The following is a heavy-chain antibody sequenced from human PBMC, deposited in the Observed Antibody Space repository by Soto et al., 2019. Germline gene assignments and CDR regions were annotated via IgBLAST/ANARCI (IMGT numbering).Heavy chain of an antibody. D-gene: IGHD3-22*01. CDR2: IYFAGTT. V-gene: IGHV4-59*08. J-gene: IGHJ4*02. Sequence: QVQLQESGPGLVKPSETLSLTCNVSGGSITPNYWSWIRQPPGKGLEWIGYIYFAGTTSYNPSLTRRVTLSVDTSENQCSLKRTSVTAAATAVYYCARLGGYFQALDSWGQGTLVTVSS. CDR1: GGSITPNY. CDR3: ARLGGYFQALDS.